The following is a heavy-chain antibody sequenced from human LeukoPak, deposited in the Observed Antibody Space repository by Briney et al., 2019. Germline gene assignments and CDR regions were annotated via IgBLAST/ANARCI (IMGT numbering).Heavy chain of an antibody. V-gene: IGHV3-30*02. CDR3: ARGGRTTWHGMDV. CDR1: GFAFSSYA. D-gene: IGHD4-17*01. CDR2: ILYHGSNA. J-gene: IGHJ6*02. Sequence: GGSLRLSCAASGFAFSSYAMHWVRQAPGKGLDWVASILYHGSNAYYADSVKGRFTISRDNSKNTLYLQMNSLRAEDTAVYYCARGGRTTWHGMDVWGQGTTVTVSS.